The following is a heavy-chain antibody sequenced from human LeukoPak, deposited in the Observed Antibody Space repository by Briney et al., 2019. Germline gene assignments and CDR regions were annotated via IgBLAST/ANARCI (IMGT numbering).Heavy chain of an antibody. J-gene: IGHJ4*02. CDR1: GYTFTTYT. CDR3: ARGPYYYGSGSYYNVDY. V-gene: IGHV1-3*01. D-gene: IGHD3-10*01. Sequence: VASVKVSCKASGYTFTTYTIHWVRQAPGQRLEWMGWITGNGNTKYSEKFQDRVTITRDTSASTAYMGLSSLRAEDTAVYYCARGPYYYGSGSYYNVDYWGQGTLVTVSS. CDR2: ITGNGNT.